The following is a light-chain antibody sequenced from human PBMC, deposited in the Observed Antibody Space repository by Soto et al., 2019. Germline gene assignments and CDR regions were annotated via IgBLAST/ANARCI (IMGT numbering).Light chain of an antibody. J-gene: IGKJ2*01. CDR2: GAS. CDR1: QSVNSNY. V-gene: IGKV3-20*01. CDR3: QQYGTSPQT. Sequence: EIVLTQSPGTLSLSPGERATLSCRASQSVNSNYLAWYQQKAGQAPRLLIYGASGRATGIRDRFSGSGSGTDFTLTISRLEPEDFAVYYCQQYGTSPQTFGQGTKLDIK.